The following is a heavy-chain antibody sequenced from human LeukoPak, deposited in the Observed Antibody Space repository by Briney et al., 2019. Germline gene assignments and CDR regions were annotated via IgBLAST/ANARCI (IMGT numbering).Heavy chain of an antibody. CDR3: AKVLGVAAATRGMDV. CDR2: ISGGGGSA. CDR1: GFTFSSYA. D-gene: IGHD2-15*01. V-gene: IGHV3-23*01. J-gene: IGHJ6*02. Sequence: GGSLRLSCAASGFTFSSYAMSWVRQAPGKGLEWVSAISGGGGSAYYADSVKGRFTISRDNSKNTLYLQMNSLRAEDMAVYYCAKVLGVAAATRGMDVWGQGTTVTVSS.